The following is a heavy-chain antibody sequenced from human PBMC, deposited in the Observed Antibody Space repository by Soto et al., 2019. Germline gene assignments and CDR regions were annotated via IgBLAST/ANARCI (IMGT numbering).Heavy chain of an antibody. CDR3: ARAVGDPLYYLDY. Sequence: SETLSLTCAVSSGSISSSNWWSWVRQPPEKGVEWSGEIYHSGSTNYNPSLKRRVTISVDTPKNQFSLRLSSVTAADTAVYYCARAVGDPLYYLDYWGQGTQVTVSS. V-gene: IGHV4-4*02. J-gene: IGHJ4*02. CDR1: SGSISSSNW. D-gene: IGHD6-19*01. CDR2: IYHSGST.